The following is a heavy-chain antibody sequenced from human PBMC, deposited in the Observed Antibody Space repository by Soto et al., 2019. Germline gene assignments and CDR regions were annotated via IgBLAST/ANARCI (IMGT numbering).Heavy chain of an antibody. D-gene: IGHD6-19*01. J-gene: IGHJ4*02. CDR1: GLTFSNYW. CDR3: TKVVGLAGQD. Sequence: EVQLEESGGTLVQPGGSLRLSCAASGLTFSNYWMSWVRQARGKGLEWVANIKQVGREKYYVDSVRGRFTLSRDNAKNSLYLQMSSLSAEATAVYYCTKVVGLAGQDWGQGTLVTVSS. V-gene: IGHV3-7*01. CDR2: IKQVGREK.